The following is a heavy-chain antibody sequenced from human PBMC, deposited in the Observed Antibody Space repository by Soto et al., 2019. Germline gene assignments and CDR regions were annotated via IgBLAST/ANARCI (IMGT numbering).Heavy chain of an antibody. Sequence: TLSLTCTVSGDSISSATYYWNWIRQHPGKGLEWIAYVSSSGNSYYSPSLKSLVFMSVDTFKNLFSLKLSSLTAADTAIYYCVGTLTSIYNDFDPWGQGTKVTFPS. D-gene: IGHD1-1*01. CDR1: GDSISSATYY. CDR2: VSSSGNS. J-gene: IGHJ5*02. V-gene: IGHV4-31*01. CDR3: VGTLTSIYNDFDP.